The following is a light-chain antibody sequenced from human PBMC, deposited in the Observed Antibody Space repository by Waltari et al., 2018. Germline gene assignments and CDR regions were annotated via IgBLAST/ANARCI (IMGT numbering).Light chain of an antibody. CDR2: NNM. V-gene: IGLV1-44*01. J-gene: IGLJ2*01. CDR1: SSSIGNNN. CDR3: AAWHDSLNGVA. Sequence: QSVLTQPPSVSGTPGQRVTISCSGSSSSIGNNNVNWYQQLPGTVPRLLIYNNMVRPTGAPCRISGSKSGTSASLVITGLQSEDEADYYCAAWHDSLNGVAFGGGTKVTVL.